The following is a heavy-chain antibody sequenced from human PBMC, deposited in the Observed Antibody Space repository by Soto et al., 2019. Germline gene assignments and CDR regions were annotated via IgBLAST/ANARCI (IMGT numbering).Heavy chain of an antibody. V-gene: IGHV5-10-1*01. J-gene: IGHJ5*02. CDR1: GYSFTSYW. CDR2: IDPSDSYT. CDR3: ARHGTYYYDSSGRKHNWFDP. D-gene: IGHD3-22*01. Sequence: PGESLKISCKGSGYSFTSYWIGWVRQMPGKGLEWMGRIDPSDSYTNYSPSFQGHVTISADKSISTAYLQWSSLKASDTAMYYCARHGTYYYDSSGRKHNWFDPWGQGTLVTVSS.